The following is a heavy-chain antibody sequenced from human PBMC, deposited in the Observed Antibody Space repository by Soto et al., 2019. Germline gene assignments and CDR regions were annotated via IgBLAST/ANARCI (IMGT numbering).Heavy chain of an antibody. Sequence: QITLKESGPTLVKPTQTLTLTCTFSGFSLSTSGVGVGWIRQPPGKALEWLALIFWDDDKRYSPSLKIRLTITKDTSKNQVVLTMTNMDPVDAATYYCTHHGYYSYGMDVWGQGTTVTVSS. CDR1: GFSLSTSGVG. CDR3: THHGYYSYGMDV. V-gene: IGHV2-5*02. J-gene: IGHJ6*02. CDR2: IFWDDDK.